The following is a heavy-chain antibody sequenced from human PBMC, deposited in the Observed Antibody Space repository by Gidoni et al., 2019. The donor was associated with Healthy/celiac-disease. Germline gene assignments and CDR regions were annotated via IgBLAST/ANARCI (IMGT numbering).Heavy chain of an antibody. V-gene: IGHV5-51*01. CDR3: ARSGYCSGGSCYRAGYYYYGMDG. CDR2: IYPGDSDT. Sequence: VRHMTGNGLEWMGIIYPGDSDTRYSQSFQGQVTISADKSISTAYLQWSSLKASDTAMYYCARSGYCSGGSCYRAGYYYYGMDGWGQGTRVTVSS. D-gene: IGHD2-15*01. J-gene: IGHJ6*02.